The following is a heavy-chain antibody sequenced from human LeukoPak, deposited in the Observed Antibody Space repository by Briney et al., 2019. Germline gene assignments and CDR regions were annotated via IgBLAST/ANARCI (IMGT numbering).Heavy chain of an antibody. CDR3: ARRLGRSFDS. CDR1: GYTFINHA. J-gene: IGHJ4*02. D-gene: IGHD2-21*01. Sequence: GASVTVSCTASGYTFINHAIHWVRQAPGQRLEWMGWINIGNGNTKYSQNFQGSLTTSRDTSATTAYMDLSSLRSEDTAVFYCARRLGRSFDSWGQGTLVTVSS. CDR2: INIGNGNT. V-gene: IGHV1-3*04.